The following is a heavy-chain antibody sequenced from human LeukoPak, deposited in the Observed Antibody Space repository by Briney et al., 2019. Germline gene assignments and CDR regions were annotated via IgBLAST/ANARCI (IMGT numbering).Heavy chain of an antibody. V-gene: IGHV3-21*01. J-gene: IGHJ6*03. CDR2: IRSYSSYI. D-gene: IGHD2-15*01. Sequence: GGSLRLSCAASGFTFDTYNFNWVRQAPGKGLEWVATIRSYSSYIHYADSVKGRFIISRDDAKKSMYLQMNSLRVEDTAVYFCARYSVVYYYVDVWGTGTTVTVSS. CDR1: GFTFDTYN. CDR3: ARYSVVYYYVDV.